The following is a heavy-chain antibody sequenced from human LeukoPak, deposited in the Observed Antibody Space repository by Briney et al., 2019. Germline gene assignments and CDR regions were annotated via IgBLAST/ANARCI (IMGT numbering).Heavy chain of an antibody. V-gene: IGHV4-34*01. J-gene: IGHJ3*02. Sequence: ESSETLSLTCAVYGGSFSGYYCSWIRQPPGKGLEWIGEINHSGSTNYNPPLKSRVTISVDTSKNQFSLKLSSVTAADTAVYYCARHTQGYDILIWGQGTMVTVSS. D-gene: IGHD3-9*01. CDR3: ARHTQGYDILI. CDR1: GGSFSGYY. CDR2: INHSGST.